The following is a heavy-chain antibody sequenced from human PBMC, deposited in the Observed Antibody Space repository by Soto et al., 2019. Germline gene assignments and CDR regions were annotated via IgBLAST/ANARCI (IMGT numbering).Heavy chain of an antibody. CDR2: INPNSGGT. J-gene: IGHJ4*02. V-gene: IGHV1-2*04. D-gene: IGHD2-15*01. Sequence: ASVKVSCKASGYTFTGYYMHWVRQAPGQGLEWMGWINPNSGGTNYAQKFQGWVTMNRNTSISTAYMELRRCDSNDRAGVYLARGAFLGSGSGCSGYAGGDSLDYWGQGTLVTVSS. CDR1: GYTFTGYY. CDR3: ARGAFLGSGSGCSGYAGGDSLDY.